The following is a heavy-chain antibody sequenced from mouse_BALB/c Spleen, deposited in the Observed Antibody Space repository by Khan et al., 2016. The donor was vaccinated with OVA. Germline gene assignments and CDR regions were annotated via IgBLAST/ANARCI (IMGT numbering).Heavy chain of an antibody. J-gene: IGHJ2*01. Sequence: EVQRQESGPGLVKPSQSLSLTCTVTGYSITSGYGWNWIRQFPGNKLEWMGYISYSGSTNYNPSLTSRISINRDTSKNQFFLQLNSVPTEDTATYYCTRQASITYWGPGTTLTISS. D-gene: IGHD1-3*01. V-gene: IGHV3-2*02. CDR1: GYSITSGYG. CDR3: TRQASITY. CDR2: ISYSGST.